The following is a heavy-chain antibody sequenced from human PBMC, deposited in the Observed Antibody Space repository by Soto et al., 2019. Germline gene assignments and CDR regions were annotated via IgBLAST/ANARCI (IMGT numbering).Heavy chain of an antibody. Sequence: EVQVLESGGGLGQPGGSLRLSCAASGFTFSSYAMAWVRQAPGKGLEWGSSISGSGDRTYYADSVKGRFTISRDNSKNTLSLQMNRLRAEDTALYYCARGPYTDSSEWFDPWGQGTLVTVSS. D-gene: IGHD2-2*02. CDR2: ISGSGDRT. CDR3: ARGPYTDSSEWFDP. J-gene: IGHJ5*02. CDR1: GFTFSSYA. V-gene: IGHV3-23*01.